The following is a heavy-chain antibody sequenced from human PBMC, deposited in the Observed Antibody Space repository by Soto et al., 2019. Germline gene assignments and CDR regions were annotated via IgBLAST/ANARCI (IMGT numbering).Heavy chain of an antibody. D-gene: IGHD3-16*01. CDR2: SRNKANSYNP. J-gene: IGHJ4*02. V-gene: IGHV3-72*01. CDR3: ARDTGGSYDY. CDR1: GFSFSDYY. Sequence: EVKLVESGGGLVQPGGSLRLSCAASGFSFSDYYMDWVRQVPGKGLEWVGRSRNKANSYNPEYGPSVKDKFSISRDNSKDSMYLQMNSLKTEDTAVYYCARDTGGSYDYWGQGALVTVSS.